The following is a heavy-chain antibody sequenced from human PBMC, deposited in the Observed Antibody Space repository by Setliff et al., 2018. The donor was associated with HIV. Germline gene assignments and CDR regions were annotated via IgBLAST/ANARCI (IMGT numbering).Heavy chain of an antibody. CDR1: GYTFTDYY. Sequence: GASVKVSCKASGYTFTDYYIHWVRQAPGQGLEWMGWIYPNTGGTNYAQKFQGRVTMTRDTSISTAYTELSSLRSEDTAVYYCARELDNSDNSDPFDVWGQGTMVTV. J-gene: IGHJ3*01. D-gene: IGHD4-4*01. CDR2: IYPNTGGT. CDR3: ARELDNSDNSDPFDV. V-gene: IGHV1-2*02.